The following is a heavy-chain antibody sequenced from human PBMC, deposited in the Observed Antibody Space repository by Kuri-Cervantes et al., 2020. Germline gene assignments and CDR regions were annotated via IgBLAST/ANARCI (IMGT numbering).Heavy chain of an antibody. CDR2: IRSKAYGGTT. Sequence: GGSLRLSCTASGFTFGDYAMSWFRQAPGKGLEWVGFIRSKAYGGTTEYAASVKGRFTISRDDSKSIAYLQMNSLKTEDTAVYYCTRPPETGTVILRSAEDYWGQGTLVTVSS. V-gene: IGHV3-49*03. D-gene: IGHD1-1*01. CDR1: GFTFGDYA. CDR3: TRPPETGTVILRSAEDY. J-gene: IGHJ4*02.